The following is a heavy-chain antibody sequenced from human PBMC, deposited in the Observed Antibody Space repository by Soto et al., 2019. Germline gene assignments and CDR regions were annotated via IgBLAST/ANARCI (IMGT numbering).Heavy chain of an antibody. D-gene: IGHD6-19*01. V-gene: IGHV4-61*01. CDR1: GASVSNEMYF. J-gene: IGHJ1*01. CDR3: VREIKFVARSRWSHFEF. CDR2: MGHRGTT. Sequence: SETLSLTFNFSGASVSNEMYFCTWIRQPPVKGLEWIGYMGHRGTTNYNPSLKGRLTISVETSRNQVSLKLTSVTAADTAVYYCVREIKFVARSRWSHFEFWGKGALVTVSS.